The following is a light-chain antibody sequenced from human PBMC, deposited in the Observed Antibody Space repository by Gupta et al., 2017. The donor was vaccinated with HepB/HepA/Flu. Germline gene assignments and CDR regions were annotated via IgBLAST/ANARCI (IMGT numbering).Light chain of an antibody. Sequence: EIVLTQPPGTLSLSPGESATLSCRSSQSVSSGFLAWYQQKPGQAPRLLIHGASSRATGIPDRFSGSGSGTDFTLTISRLEPEDFAVYYCQQYGSSPQCSFGQGTKLEIK. CDR3: QQYGSSPQCS. CDR2: GAS. V-gene: IGKV3-20*01. CDR1: QSVSSGF. J-gene: IGKJ2*04.